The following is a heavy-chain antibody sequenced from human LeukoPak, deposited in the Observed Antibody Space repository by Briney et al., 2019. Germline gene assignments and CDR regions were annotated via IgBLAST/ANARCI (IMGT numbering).Heavy chain of an antibody. CDR3: ARVRPPQYYYGSGNENYMDV. J-gene: IGHJ6*03. CDR1: GYTFTGYY. CDR2: INPNSGGT. D-gene: IGHD3-10*01. V-gene: IGHV1-2*02. Sequence: ASVKVSCKASGYTFTGYYMHWVRQASGQGLEWMGWINPNSGGTNYAQKFQGRVTMTRDTSISTAYMELSRLRSDDTAVYYCARVRPPQYYYGSGNENYMDVWGKGTTVTVS.